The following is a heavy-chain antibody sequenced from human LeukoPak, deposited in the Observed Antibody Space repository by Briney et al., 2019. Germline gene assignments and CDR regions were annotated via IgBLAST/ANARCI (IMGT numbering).Heavy chain of an antibody. J-gene: IGHJ4*02. CDR3: ARADSTGYFLGHFDY. V-gene: IGHV3-48*04. CDR2: ISSSSSTI. Sequence: GGSLRLSCAASGFTFSSYSMNWVRQAPGKGLEWVSYISSSSSTIYYADSVKGRFTISRDNAKNSLYLQMNSLRAEDTALYYCARADSTGYFLGHFDYWGQGTLVTVSS. CDR1: GFTFSSYS. D-gene: IGHD3-22*01.